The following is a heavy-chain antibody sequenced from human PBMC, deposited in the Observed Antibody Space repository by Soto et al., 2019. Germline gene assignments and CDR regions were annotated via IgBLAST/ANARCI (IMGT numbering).Heavy chain of an antibody. Sequence: EVQLVQSGAEVKKRGDSLRISCKGSGYSLAKYWITWVRQMPGKGLEWMGRIDPSDSYTNYSPSFQGHVTISADKSISTAYLQWSSLKASDTAMYYCARQHYDSSGPRRGAFDIWGQGTMVTVSS. J-gene: IGHJ3*02. D-gene: IGHD3-22*01. CDR2: IDPSDSYT. CDR3: ARQHYDSSGPRRGAFDI. CDR1: GYSLAKYW. V-gene: IGHV5-10-1*01.